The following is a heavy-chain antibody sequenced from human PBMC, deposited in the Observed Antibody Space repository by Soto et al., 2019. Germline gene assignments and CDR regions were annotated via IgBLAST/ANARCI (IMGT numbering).Heavy chain of an antibody. CDR1: GFTFSGDA. Sequence: EVQLLESGGDLVQPGGSLRLACAASGFTFSGDAMSWVRQAPGKGLEWVSAISGSGEMTHYAESVKGRFTISRDNSKNTLYLQMESLRAEDTALYYCARSETTYNWNDWGQGTLVTVSS. CDR3: ARSETTYNWND. D-gene: IGHD1-1*01. CDR2: ISGSGEMT. V-gene: IGHV3-23*01. J-gene: IGHJ4*02.